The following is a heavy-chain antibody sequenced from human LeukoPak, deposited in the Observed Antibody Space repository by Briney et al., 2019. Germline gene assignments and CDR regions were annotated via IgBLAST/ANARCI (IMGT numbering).Heavy chain of an antibody. V-gene: IGHV3-33*01. CDR2: IWYDGSNK. CDR3: ARDPNVGYGDAYFDY. J-gene: IGHJ4*02. Sequence: PGRSLRLSCAASGFTFSSYGMHWVRQAPGKGLEWVAVIWYDGSNKYYADSVKGRFTISRDNSKNTLYLQMSSLRAEDTAVYYCARDPNVGYGDAYFDYWGQGTLVTVSS. CDR1: GFTFSSYG. D-gene: IGHD4-17*01.